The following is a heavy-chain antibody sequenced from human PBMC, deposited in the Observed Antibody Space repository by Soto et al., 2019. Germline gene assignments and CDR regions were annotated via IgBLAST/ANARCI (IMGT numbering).Heavy chain of an antibody. D-gene: IGHD6-19*01. CDR2: MSSST. Sequence: GGSLRLSCVVSGFTFSNYAMTWVRQAPGKGLEWVSSMSSSTYYTDSVKGRFTISRDNSKNTLYLQMNSLRAQDTAMYYCAKGSSWSEFDYWGQGSLVTVSS. CDR3: AKGSSWSEFDY. J-gene: IGHJ4*02. CDR1: GFTFSNYA. V-gene: IGHV3-23*01.